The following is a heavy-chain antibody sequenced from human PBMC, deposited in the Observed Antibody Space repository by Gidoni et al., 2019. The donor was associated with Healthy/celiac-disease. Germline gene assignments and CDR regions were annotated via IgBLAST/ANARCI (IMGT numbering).Heavy chain of an antibody. V-gene: IGHV1-24*01. CDR2: FEPEDGET. J-gene: IGHJ3*02. D-gene: IGHD1-26*01. Sequence: QVQLVPSGAEVKKPGASVKVSCKVSGYTLTELSMHWVRQAPGKGLEWMGGFEPEDGETIYAQKFQGRVTMTEDTSTDTAYMELSSLRSEDTAVYYWATGLGRGDAFDIWGQGTMVTVSS. CDR1: GYTLTELS. CDR3: ATGLGRGDAFDI.